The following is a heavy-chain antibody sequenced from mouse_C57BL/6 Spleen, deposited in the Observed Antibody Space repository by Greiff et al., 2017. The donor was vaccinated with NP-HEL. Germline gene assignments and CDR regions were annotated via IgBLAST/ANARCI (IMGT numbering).Heavy chain of an antibody. J-gene: IGHJ4*01. Sequence: QVHVKQSGAELARPGASVKLPCKASGYTFTSYGISWVKQRTGQGLEWIGEIYPRSGNTYYNEKFKGKATLTADKSSSTAYMELRSLTSEDSAVYFCARSKNGSERMDYWGQGTSVTVSS. D-gene: IGHD1-1*01. CDR1: GYTFTSYG. CDR2: IYPRSGNT. V-gene: IGHV1-81*01. CDR3: ARSKNGSERMDY.